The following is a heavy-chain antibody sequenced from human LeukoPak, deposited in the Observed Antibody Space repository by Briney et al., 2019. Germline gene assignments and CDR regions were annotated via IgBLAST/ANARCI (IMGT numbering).Heavy chain of an antibody. J-gene: IGHJ4*02. CDR1: GGSFSGYY. CDR3: ARTTGELDPYFDY. CDR2: IYSGGST. Sequence: RPSETLSLTCAVYGGSFSGYYWSWIRQPPGKGLEWVSVIYSGGSTYYADSVKGRFTISRDNSKNTLYLQMNSLRAEDTAVYYCARTTGELDPYFDYWGQGTLVTVSS. V-gene: IGHV3-53*01. D-gene: IGHD1-26*01.